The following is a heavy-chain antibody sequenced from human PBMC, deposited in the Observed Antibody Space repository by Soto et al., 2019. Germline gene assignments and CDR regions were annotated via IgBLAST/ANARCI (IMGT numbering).Heavy chain of an antibody. CDR2: MSSDGTDK. J-gene: IGHJ4*02. D-gene: IGHD2-15*01. V-gene: IGHV3-30*18. CDR3: AKTPWAKYYSSGFGY. CDR1: GFTFSSYA. Sequence: QVQLVDSGGGVVQPGRSLRLSCGASGFTFSSYAVHWVRQAPGKGLEWVASMSSDGTDKYYADSVKGPFTISGDKSKSTLYLQMTRLRGQYMVLYFCAKTPWAKYYSSGFGYWWQGTLVSVSS.